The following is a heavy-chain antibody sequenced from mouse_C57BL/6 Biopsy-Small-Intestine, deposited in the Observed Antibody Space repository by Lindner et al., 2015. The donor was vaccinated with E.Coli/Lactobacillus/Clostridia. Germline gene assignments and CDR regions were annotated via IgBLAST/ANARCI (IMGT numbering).Heavy chain of an antibody. CDR3: ATRGGYFYRSGDLSD. D-gene: IGHD3-2*02. CDR2: MNPKSGNT. V-gene: IGHV1-84*02. Sequence: SVKVSCKTSGYTFTNYEINWMRQATGQGLEWMGWMNPKSGNTGYAQKFQGRVTMTRDTSITTAYMELSSLRSEDTAVYYCATRGGYFYRSGDLSDWGQGTLVTVS. J-gene: IGHJ3*01. CDR1: GYTFTNYE.